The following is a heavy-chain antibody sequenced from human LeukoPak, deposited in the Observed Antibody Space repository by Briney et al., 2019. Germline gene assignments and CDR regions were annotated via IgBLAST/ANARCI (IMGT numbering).Heavy chain of an antibody. J-gene: IGHJ4*02. CDR3: TTEVGTPMYYFDY. V-gene: IGHV3-15*01. CDR1: GFTFSNAW. CDR2: INSKTDGGTT. D-gene: IGHD4-23*01. Sequence: GGSLRLSCAASGFTFSNAWMSWVRQAPGKGLEWVGRINSKTDGGTTDYAAPVKGRFTISRDDSKNTLSLHMNSLKTEDTAVYYCTTEVGTPMYYFDYWGQGTLVTVPS.